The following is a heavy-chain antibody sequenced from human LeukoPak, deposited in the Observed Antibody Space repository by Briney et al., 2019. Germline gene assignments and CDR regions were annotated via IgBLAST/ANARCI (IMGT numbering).Heavy chain of an antibody. D-gene: IGHD6-19*01. J-gene: IGHJ5*02. Sequence: GGSLRLSCAASGFTFSSYGMHWVRQAPGKGLEWVAFIRYDGSNKYYADSVKGRFTISRDNAKNSLYLQMNSLRAEDTAVYYCARDLGSSGWYLGNWFDPWGQGTPVTVSS. CDR1: GFTFSSYG. CDR3: ARDLGSSGWYLGNWFDP. CDR2: IRYDGSNK. V-gene: IGHV3-30*02.